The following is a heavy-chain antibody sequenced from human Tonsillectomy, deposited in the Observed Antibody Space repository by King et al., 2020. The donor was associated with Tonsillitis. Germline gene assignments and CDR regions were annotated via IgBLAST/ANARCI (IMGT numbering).Heavy chain of an antibody. CDR3: AKAIGRTATTTVHY. V-gene: IGHV3-9*01. D-gene: IGHD1-7*01. CDR2: ISSNSGSI. CDR1: GFSFDDYA. Sequence: VQLVESGGGLVQPGRSLKLSCAASGFSFDDYAMHWVRQAPGKGLEWVSCISSNSGSIGYSDSVKGRFSISRDNTNNALYLQMNSLRPEDTAFYYCAKAIGRTATTTVHYWGQGTLVTVSS. J-gene: IGHJ4*02.